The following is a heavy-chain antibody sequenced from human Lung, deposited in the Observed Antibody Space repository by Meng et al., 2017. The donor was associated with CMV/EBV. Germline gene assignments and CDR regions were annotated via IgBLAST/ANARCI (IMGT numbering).Heavy chain of an antibody. CDR2: ISTTSTYI. V-gene: IGHV3-21*01. Sequence: ESLKISCAASGFTFSAYAMNWVRQAPGKGLEWVTSISTTSTYIYYADSAKGRFTISRDNAQNSVYLQMNSLSAEDTGVYYCARSWDGMDVWGQGTTVTVSS. J-gene: IGHJ6*02. CDR3: ARSWDGMDV. CDR1: GFTFSAYA. D-gene: IGHD6-13*01.